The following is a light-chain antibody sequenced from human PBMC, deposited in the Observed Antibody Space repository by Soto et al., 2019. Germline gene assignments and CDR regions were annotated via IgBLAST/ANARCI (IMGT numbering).Light chain of an antibody. CDR3: SSYTSSSTQV. CDR2: EVS. J-gene: IGLJ1*01. CDR1: SSDVGGYNY. Sequence: QAVLTQPASVSGSPGQSITIACTVTSSDVGGYNYVSWYQQHPGKAPKLMIYEVSNRPSGVSNRFSGSKSGNTASLTISGLQAEDEADYYCSSYTSSSTQVFGTGTKVT. V-gene: IGLV2-14*01.